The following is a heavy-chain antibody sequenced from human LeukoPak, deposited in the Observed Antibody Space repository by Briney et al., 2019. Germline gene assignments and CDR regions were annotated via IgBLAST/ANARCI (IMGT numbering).Heavy chain of an antibody. J-gene: IGHJ4*02. V-gene: IGHV3-33*01. D-gene: IGHD3-22*01. CDR3: ARDRRIYYYDSSGYCDY. Sequence: PGGSLRLSCAASGFTFSSYGMHWVRQAPGKGLEWVAVIWYDGSNKYYADSVKGRFTISRDNSKNTLYLQMNSLRAEDTAVYYCARDRRIYYYDSSGYCDYWGQGTLVTVSS. CDR2: IWYDGSNK. CDR1: GFTFSSYG.